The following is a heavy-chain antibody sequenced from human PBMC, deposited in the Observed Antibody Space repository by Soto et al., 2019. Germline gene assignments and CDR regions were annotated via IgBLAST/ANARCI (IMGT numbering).Heavy chain of an antibody. CDR3: ARDSGSGGATNAFAI. D-gene: IGHD1-26*01. CDR1: GYTFTSYA. CDR2: INAGNGNT. V-gene: IGHV1-3*01. Sequence: ASVKVSCKASGYTFTSYAMHWVRQAPGQRLEWMGWINAGNGNTKYSQKFQGRVTITRDTSASTAYMELSSLRSEDTAVYYCARDSGSGGATNAFAIWGQGTMVPVSS. J-gene: IGHJ3*02.